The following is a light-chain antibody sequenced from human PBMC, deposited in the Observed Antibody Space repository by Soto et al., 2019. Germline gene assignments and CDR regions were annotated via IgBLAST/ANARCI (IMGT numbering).Light chain of an antibody. CDR1: QSLVHSDGNTF. CDR3: MQGTHWPPYT. Sequence: DVVMTQSPLSLPVTLGQPAYISCRSSQSLVHSDGNTFLTWFQQRPGQSPRRLIYKVSNRDSGVPDRFSGSESGTDFTLKISRVEAEDVGVYYCMQGTHWPPYTFGQGTKVDIK. V-gene: IGKV2-30*02. CDR2: KVS. J-gene: IGKJ2*01.